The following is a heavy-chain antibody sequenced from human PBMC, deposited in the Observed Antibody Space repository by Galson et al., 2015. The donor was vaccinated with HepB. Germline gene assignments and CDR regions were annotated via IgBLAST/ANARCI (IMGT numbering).Heavy chain of an antibody. CDR1: GGTFSSYA. D-gene: IGHD3-22*01. Sequence: SVKVSCKASGGTFSSYAISWVRQAPGQGLEWMGRIIPILGIANYAQKFQGRVTITADKSTSTAYMELSSLRSEDTAVYYCARGNTMIVPTEDAFDIWGQGTMVTVSS. V-gene: IGHV1-69*04. CDR3: ARGNTMIVPTEDAFDI. CDR2: IIPILGIA. J-gene: IGHJ3*02.